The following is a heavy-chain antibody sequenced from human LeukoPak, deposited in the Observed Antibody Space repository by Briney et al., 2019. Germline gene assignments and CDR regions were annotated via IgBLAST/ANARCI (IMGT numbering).Heavy chain of an antibody. V-gene: IGHV3-9*01. D-gene: IGHD3-16*01. CDR3: AKDIMITFGGSGAFDI. CDR1: GFTFSSYE. CDR2: ISWNSGSI. J-gene: IGHJ3*02. Sequence: GGSLRLSCAASGFTFSSYEMNWVRQAPGKGLEWVSGISWNSGSIGYADSVKGRFTISRDNAKNSLYLQMNSLRAEDTALYYCAKDIMITFGGSGAFDIWGQGTMVTVSS.